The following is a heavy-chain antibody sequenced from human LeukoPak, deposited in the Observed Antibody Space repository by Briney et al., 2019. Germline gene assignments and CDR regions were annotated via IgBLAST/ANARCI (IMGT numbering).Heavy chain of an antibody. CDR1: GFTFTDYS. CDR2: VSSDGEST. Sequence: GGSLRLSCAASGFTFTDYSMSWVCQTPGKGLEWVSSVSSDGESTLHADSVKGRFTISRDNSKRTLFLQMNSLSAADTAVYYCARQLHSSGYRWFDPWGQGTRVLVSS. D-gene: IGHD3-22*01. CDR3: ARQLHSSGYRWFDP. V-gene: IGHV3-23*01. J-gene: IGHJ5*02.